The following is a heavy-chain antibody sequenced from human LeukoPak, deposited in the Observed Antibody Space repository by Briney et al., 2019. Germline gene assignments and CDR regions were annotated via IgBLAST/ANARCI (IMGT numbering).Heavy chain of an antibody. CDR2: TSGDGGTT. J-gene: IGHJ3*01. V-gene: IGHV3-64*01. CDR1: GFNLRSFA. CDR3: ARGDTRLGGAFDV. Sequence: GGSLRLSCAASGFNLRSFAIHWGRQAPGKGLEYVSATSGDGGTTFCASSLQGRCTISRDNSNQMVYLQLGGLKIEDMGLYYCARGDTRLGGAFDVWGQGTMVTVSP. D-gene: IGHD3-16*01.